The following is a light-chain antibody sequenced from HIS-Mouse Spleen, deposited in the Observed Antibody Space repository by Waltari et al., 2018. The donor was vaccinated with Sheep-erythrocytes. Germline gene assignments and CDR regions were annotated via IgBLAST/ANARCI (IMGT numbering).Light chain of an antibody. Sequence: VMTQSPATLSVSPGERATLSCRASQNVSSNLAWYQQKPGQAPRLLIYGASTRATGIPARFSGSGSGTEFTLTISSMQSEDFAVYYCQQYNNWPPGTFGQGTKLEIK. CDR3: QQYNNWPPGT. J-gene: IGKJ2*02. V-gene: IGKV3-15*01. CDR2: GAS. CDR1: QNVSSN.